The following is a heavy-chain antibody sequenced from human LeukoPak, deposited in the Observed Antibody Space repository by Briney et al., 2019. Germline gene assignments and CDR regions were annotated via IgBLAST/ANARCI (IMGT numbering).Heavy chain of an antibody. CDR2: INWNGGST. CDR1: GFTFDDYG. J-gene: IGHJ3*02. V-gene: IGHV3-20*04. Sequence: GGSLRLSCAASGFTFDDYGMSWVRQAPGKGLEWVSGINWNGGSTGYADSVKGRFTISRDNAKNSLYLQMNSLRAEDTALYYCARLGLDIVVVVAATQTGAIDIWGQGTMVTVSS. CDR3: ARLGLDIVVVVAATQTGAIDI. D-gene: IGHD2-15*01.